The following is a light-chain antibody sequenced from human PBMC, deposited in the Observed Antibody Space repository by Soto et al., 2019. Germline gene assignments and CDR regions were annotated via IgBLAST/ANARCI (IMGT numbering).Light chain of an antibody. CDR2: GAS. CDR3: HQYRRPSPWT. V-gene: IGKV3-20*01. CDR1: QSVRDNY. J-gene: IGKJ1*01. Sequence: EMMLTQSPGTLSLYPGEGATLSCRASQSVRDNYLAWYQHKPGQAPRLVIYGASRRATGIPDRFSGSGSGADLTLAISRLGPDDFVVYYCHQYRRPSPWTFGQGTKVEIK.